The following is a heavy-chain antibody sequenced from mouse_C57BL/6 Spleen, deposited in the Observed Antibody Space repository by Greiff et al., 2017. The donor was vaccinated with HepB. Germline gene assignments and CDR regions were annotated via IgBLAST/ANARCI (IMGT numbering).Heavy chain of an antibody. V-gene: IGHV1-53*01. CDR2: INPSNGGT. CDR3: AREEDDYDGAWFAY. Sequence: VKLQQPGTELVKPGASVKLSCKASGYTFTSYWMHWVKQRPGQGLEWIGNINPSNGGTNYNEKFKSKATLTVDKSSSTAYMQLSSLTSEYSAVYDCAREEDDYDGAWFAYWGQGTLVTVSA. D-gene: IGHD2-4*01. J-gene: IGHJ3*01. CDR1: GYTFTSYW.